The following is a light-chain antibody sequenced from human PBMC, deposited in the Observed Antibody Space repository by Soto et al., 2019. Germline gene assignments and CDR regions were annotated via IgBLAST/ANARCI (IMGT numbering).Light chain of an antibody. CDR2: GAT. CDR3: QQYNNCPQT. J-gene: IGKJ1*01. V-gene: IGKV3-15*01. CDR1: QSVSSN. Sequence: EIVMTQSPATLSVSPRERATLSCRASQSVSSNLAWYQQKPGQAPRLLIYGATTRATGIPARFRDSGSGTEFTLTISSLQSEDFAVYYCQQYNNCPQTFGQGTKVEIK.